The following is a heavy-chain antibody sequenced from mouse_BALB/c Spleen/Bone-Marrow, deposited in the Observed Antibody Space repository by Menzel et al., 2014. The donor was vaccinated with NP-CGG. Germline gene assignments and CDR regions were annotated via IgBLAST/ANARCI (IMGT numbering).Heavy chain of an antibody. CDR3: ARDTNSDTYWSLDV. V-gene: IGHV7-3*02. Sequence: EVQLQESGGGLVQPGGSLRLSCATSGFTFTDYYMSWVRQPPGKALEWLGFIRNKANGYTTECSASVKGRFTISRDNSQSILYLQMNTLKAEDSATYYRARDTNSDTYWSLDVWGAETTVTIPS. CDR2: IRNKANGYTT. CDR1: GFTFTDYY. J-gene: IGHJ1*01. D-gene: IGHD2-12*01.